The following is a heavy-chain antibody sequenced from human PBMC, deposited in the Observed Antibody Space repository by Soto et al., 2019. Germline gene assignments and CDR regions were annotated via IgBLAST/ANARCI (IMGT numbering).Heavy chain of an antibody. V-gene: IGHV4-59*01. J-gene: IGHJ4*02. CDR3: AGLGDYVDY. D-gene: IGHD3-10*01. CDR2: IFYSGST. Sequence: QVQLQESGPGLVKPSETLSLTCTVSGGSISTYYWSWIRQSPGKGLEWIGYIFYSGSTNYNPSLKSRVTISVDMSENQFSLKLSSVTAADTAVYYCAGLGDYVDYWGQGTLVTVSS. CDR1: GGSISTYY.